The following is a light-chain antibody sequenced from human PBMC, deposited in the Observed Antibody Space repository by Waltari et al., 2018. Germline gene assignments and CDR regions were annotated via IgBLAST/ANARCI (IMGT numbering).Light chain of an antibody. J-gene: IGKJ4*01. CDR2: DAS. Sequence: EIVLTQSPATLSLSPGESATLSCRASQSASKYVAWYQKRHGQAPRLLIYDASNRATGVPDRFDAFGSGTDFTLTISRLEPEDSAVYYCQQRNDWPLTFGGGTRVEIK. CDR1: QSASKY. V-gene: IGKV3-11*01. CDR3: QQRNDWPLT.